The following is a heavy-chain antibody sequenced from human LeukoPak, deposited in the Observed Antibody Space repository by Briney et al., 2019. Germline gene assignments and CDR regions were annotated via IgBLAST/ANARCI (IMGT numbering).Heavy chain of an antibody. D-gene: IGHD2-15*01. CDR1: GGSISSNGYY. J-gene: IGHJ5*02. Sequence: PSETLSLTCTVSGGSISSNGYYWGWIRQPPGKGLEWIGSIYYGGSTYYNPSLKSRVTISVDTSMNQFSLKLSFVTTADTAVYYCARALGYCSGGSCTRGYNWFDPWGQGTLVTVPS. CDR3: ARALGYCSGGSCTRGYNWFDP. CDR2: IYYGGST. V-gene: IGHV4-39*01.